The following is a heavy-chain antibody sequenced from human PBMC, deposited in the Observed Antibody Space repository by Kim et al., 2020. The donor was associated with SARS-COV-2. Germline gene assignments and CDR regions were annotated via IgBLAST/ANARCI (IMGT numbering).Heavy chain of an antibody. Sequence: LETLSLTCAVYYGSFSGYYWTWIRQAPGKGLEWIGEINDSGRLNYNPSIKSRVTMSVDTSKNQFSLKVSSVTAADTAVYYCVRGIAVSGPGYFDLWGRGTLVTVSS. J-gene: IGHJ2*01. CDR1: YGSFSGYY. D-gene: IGHD6-19*01. CDR2: INDSGRL. CDR3: VRGIAVSGPGYFDL. V-gene: IGHV4-34*01.